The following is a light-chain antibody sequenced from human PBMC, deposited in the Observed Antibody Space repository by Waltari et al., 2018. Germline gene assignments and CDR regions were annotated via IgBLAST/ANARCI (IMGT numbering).Light chain of an antibody. Sequence: QSVLTQPPSASGTPGQRVTISCSGSSSNIGSNVVNWYQQVPGTTPKLLIYRKDLRPSVVPDRFSGSKSGTSASLAISGLRSEDEADYYCAAWDDKLGGRWEFGGGTKLTVL. CDR3: AAWDDKLGGRWE. CDR2: RKD. CDR1: SSNIGSNV. V-gene: IGLV1-47*01. J-gene: IGLJ2*01.